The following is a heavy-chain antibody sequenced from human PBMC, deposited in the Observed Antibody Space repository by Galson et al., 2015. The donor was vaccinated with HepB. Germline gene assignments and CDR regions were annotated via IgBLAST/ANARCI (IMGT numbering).Heavy chain of an antibody. V-gene: IGHV4-30-4*01. CDR3: ARAPEQPTFDY. Sequence: TLSLTCTVSGGSISSGDYYWSWIRQPPGKGLEWIGYIYCSGSTYYNPSLKSRVTISVDTSKNQFSLKLSSVTAADTAVYYCARAPEQPTFDYWGQGTLVTVSS. CDR1: GGSISSGDYY. J-gene: IGHJ4*02. CDR2: IYCSGST.